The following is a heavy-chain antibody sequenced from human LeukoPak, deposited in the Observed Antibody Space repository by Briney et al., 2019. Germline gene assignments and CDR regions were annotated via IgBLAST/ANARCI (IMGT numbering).Heavy chain of an antibody. J-gene: IGHJ3*02. CDR3: ARACGGDCYSTLNAFDI. Sequence: GGSLRLSCAASGFTFSSYSMNWVRQAPGKGLEWVSSISSSSYIYYADSVKGRFTISRDNAKNSLYLQMNSLRAEDTAVYYCARACGGDCYSTLNAFDIWGQGTMVTVSS. V-gene: IGHV3-21*01. CDR2: ISSSSYI. CDR1: GFTFSSYS. D-gene: IGHD2-21*02.